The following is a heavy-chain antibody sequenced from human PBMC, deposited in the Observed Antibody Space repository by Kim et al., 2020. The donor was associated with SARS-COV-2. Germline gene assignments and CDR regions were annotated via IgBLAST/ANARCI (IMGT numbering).Heavy chain of an antibody. D-gene: IGHD3-10*01. CDR2: ISYDGRNK. V-gene: IGHV3-30*18. J-gene: IGHJ4*02. CDR1: GFTFSSYG. CDR3: AKDSRPDVLLWFGDY. Sequence: GGSLRLSCAASGFTFSSYGMHWVRQAPGKGLEWVAVISYDGRNKYYADSVKGRFTISRDNSKNTLYLQMNSLRAEDTAVYYCAKDSRPDVLLWFGDYWGQGTLVTVSS.